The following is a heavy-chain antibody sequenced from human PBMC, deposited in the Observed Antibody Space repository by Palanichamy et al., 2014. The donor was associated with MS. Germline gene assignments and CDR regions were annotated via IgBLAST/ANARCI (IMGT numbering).Heavy chain of an antibody. D-gene: IGHD3-3*01. Sequence: QLQLQESGPGLVKPSETLSLTCSVSGGSISSSSYYWGWIRQPPGKGLEWIASIYYSGSTYYNPSLKSRVTISVDTSKNQFSLKLSSVTAADTAVYYCARAGITIFGVVQYNWFDPWGQGTLVTVSS. J-gene: IGHJ5*02. CDR2: IYYSGST. CDR3: ARAGITIFGVVQYNWFDP. V-gene: IGHV4-39*01. CDR1: GGSISSSSYY.